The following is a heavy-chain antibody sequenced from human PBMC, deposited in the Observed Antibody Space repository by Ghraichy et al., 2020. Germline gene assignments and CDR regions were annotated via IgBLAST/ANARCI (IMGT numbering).Heavy chain of an antibody. V-gene: IGHV4-31*03. Sequence: SQTLSLTCSVSGGSVSSGGHYWTWIRQNPGKGLEWIGFIFNSGITYYNPSLKSRASISADTSKNQFSLKLDSVTAADTAVYYCARDGGYFLVFDYWGQGTPVTVSS. D-gene: IGHD3-22*01. CDR2: IFNSGIT. CDR1: GGSVSSGGHY. J-gene: IGHJ4*02. CDR3: ARDGGYFLVFDY.